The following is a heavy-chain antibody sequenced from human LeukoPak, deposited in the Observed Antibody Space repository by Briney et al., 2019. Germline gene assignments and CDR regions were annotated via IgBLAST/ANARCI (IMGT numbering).Heavy chain of an antibody. J-gene: IGHJ4*02. CDR3: ARGDCSSTSCYWVYHFDY. CDR2: IYYSGST. Sequence: SETLSLTCTVSGGSISSYYWSWIRQPPGKGLEWIGYIYYSGSTNYNPSLKSRVTISVDTSKNQFSLKLSSVTAADTAVYYCARGDCSSTSCYWVYHFDYWGQGTLVTVSS. CDR1: GGSISSYY. V-gene: IGHV4-59*01. D-gene: IGHD2-2*01.